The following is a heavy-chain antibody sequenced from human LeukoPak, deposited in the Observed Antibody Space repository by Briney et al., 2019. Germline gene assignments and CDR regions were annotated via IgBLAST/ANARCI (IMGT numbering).Heavy chain of an antibody. D-gene: IGHD2-2*01. V-gene: IGHV3-33*01. Sequence: PGGSLRLSCAASGFTFSSYGMHWVRQAPGKGLEWVASIWYDGSNKYYADSVKGRFTISRDNSKNTLYLQMNSLTAEDTAVYYSVREAKAVYIGVVSAAMHYWGQRNPGSVSS. CDR1: GFTFSSYG. CDR2: IWYDGSNK. CDR3: VREAKAVYIGVVSAAMHY. J-gene: IGHJ4*02.